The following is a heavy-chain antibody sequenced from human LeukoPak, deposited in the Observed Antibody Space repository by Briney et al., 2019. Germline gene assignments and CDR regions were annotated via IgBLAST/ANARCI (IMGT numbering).Heavy chain of an antibody. Sequence: GGSLRLSCAASGFTFDDYAMHWVRQAPGKGLEWVALISWEGQTTYYADSVRGRFTISRDNSKNSLYLQMNSLRTEDTAFYYCTRDADYGSATNYFDSWGQGTLVSVSS. D-gene: IGHD3-10*01. CDR3: TRDADYGSATNYFDS. J-gene: IGHJ4*02. CDR1: GFTFDDYA. CDR2: ISWEGQTT. V-gene: IGHV3-43*01.